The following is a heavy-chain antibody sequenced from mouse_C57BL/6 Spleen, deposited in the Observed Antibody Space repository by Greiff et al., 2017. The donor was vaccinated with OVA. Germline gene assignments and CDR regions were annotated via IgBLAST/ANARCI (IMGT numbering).Heavy chain of an antibody. J-gene: IGHJ3*01. V-gene: IGHV1-59*01. CDR2: IDPSDSYT. CDR1: GYTFTSYW. Sequence: QVQLQQPGAELVRPGTSVKLSCKASGYTFTSYWMHWVKQRPGQGLEWIGVIDPSDSYTNYNQKFKGKATLTVDTSSSTAYMQLSSLTSGDSAVYYCARGEALPYWGQGTLVTVSA. CDR3: ARGEALPY.